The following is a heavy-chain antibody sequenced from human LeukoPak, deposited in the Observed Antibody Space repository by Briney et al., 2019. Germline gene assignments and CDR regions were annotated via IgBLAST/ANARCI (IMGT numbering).Heavy chain of an antibody. CDR1: GGSISSYY. V-gene: IGHV4-59*01. D-gene: IGHD6-13*01. CDR3: AISTESSWGLDY. Sequence: SETLSLTCTVSGGSISSYYWSWIRQPPGKGLEWIGYIYYSGSTNYNPSLKSRVTISVDTSKNQFSLKLSSVTAADTAVYYCAISTESSWGLDYWGQGTLVTVSS. J-gene: IGHJ4*02. CDR2: IYYSGST.